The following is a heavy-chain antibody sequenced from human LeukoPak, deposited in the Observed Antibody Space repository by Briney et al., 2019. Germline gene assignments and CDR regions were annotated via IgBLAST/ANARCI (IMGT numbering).Heavy chain of an antibody. V-gene: IGHV4-39*07. J-gene: IGHJ4*02. Sequence: SETLSLTCTLSVGSISSSNYYWGWIRQPPGNGLEWIGRIYYSVNTYYHPSLKTRVPISVDASRNHFFLKRSSVTAADTAVYYCARGTLYGEYVFDYWGQGTLVTVSS. CDR3: ARGTLYGEYVFDY. D-gene: IGHD4-17*01. CDR2: IYYSVNT. CDR1: VGSISSSNYY.